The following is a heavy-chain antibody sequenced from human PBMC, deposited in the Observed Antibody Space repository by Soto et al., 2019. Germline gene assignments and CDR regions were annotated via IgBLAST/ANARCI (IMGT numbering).Heavy chain of an antibody. D-gene: IGHD3-10*01. CDR1: GGTFSSYT. J-gene: IGHJ4*02. CDR3: AREEYYYCSGAFFDY. CDR2: IIPILGIA. V-gene: IGHV1-69*08. Sequence: QVQLVQSGAEVKKPGSSVKVSCKASGGTFSSYTISWVRQAPGQGLEWMGRIIPILGIANYAQKFQGRVTITADKSTSTAYMERSSLRSEDTAVYYCAREEYYYCSGAFFDYWGQGTLVTVSS.